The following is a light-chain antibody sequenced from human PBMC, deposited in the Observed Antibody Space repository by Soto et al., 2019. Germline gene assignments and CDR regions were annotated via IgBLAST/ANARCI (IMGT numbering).Light chain of an antibody. CDR1: PSVTNF. J-gene: IGKJ5*01. V-gene: IGKV3-11*01. CDR3: QQRNVWPPVT. Sequence: EIVLTQSPCPLSLSPGERATLSCRASPSVTNFLAWYQQKPGQAPRLLIYGAFNRATGIPARFSGSGSGTDFTLTISSLEPEDSAVYYCQQRNVWPPVTFGQGTRLEIK. CDR2: GAF.